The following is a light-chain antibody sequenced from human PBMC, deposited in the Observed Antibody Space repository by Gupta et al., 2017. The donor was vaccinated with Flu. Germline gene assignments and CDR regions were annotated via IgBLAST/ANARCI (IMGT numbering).Light chain of an antibody. V-gene: IGKV1-12*01. CDR3: QQTHSFPLT. Sequence: DIQXTQSPSSVSAXLGDRVTITCRASQDISSWLAWYQQKPGKAPKLLISAASRLQSGVPSRFAGSGSGTDFTLTISSLQPEDFATYFCQQTHSFPLTFGGGTKVEIK. J-gene: IGKJ4*01. CDR1: QDISSW. CDR2: AAS.